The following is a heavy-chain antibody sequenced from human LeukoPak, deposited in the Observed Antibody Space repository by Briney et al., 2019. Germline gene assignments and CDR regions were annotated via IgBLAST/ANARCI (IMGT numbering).Heavy chain of an antibody. D-gene: IGHD6-19*01. CDR3: ARAIAVAGNIDY. CDR2: IYYSGST. J-gene: IGHJ4*02. CDR1: GGSISSGGYY. Sequence: SETLSLTCTVSGGSISSGGYYWSWIRQHPGKGLEWIGYIYYSGSTYYNPSLKSRVTISVDTSKNQFSLKLSSVTAADTVVYYCARAIAVAGNIDYWGQGTLVTVSS. V-gene: IGHV4-31*03.